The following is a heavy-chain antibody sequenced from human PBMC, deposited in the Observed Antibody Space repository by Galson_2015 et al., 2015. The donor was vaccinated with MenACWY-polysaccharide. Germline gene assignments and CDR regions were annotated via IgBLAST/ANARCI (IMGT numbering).Heavy chain of an antibody. CDR1: GFRINTYY. V-gene: IGHV3-21*06. CDR3: AKDFHNYGMDV. CDR2: ISKSGNDM. J-gene: IGHJ6*02. Sequence: SLRLSCAASGFRINTYYMNWVRQTPGKGLEWVSSISKSGNDMQYTVSVRGRFTISRDIAKNSLFLQMNSLGVEDTAIYYCAKDFHNYGMDVWGHVTTVTVSS.